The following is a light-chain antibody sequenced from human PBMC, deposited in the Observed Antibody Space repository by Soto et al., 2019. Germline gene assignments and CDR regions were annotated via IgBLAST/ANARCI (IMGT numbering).Light chain of an antibody. CDR1: QSVSSSF. CDR2: GAS. J-gene: IGKJ1*01. V-gene: IGKV3-20*01. Sequence: EIVLTQSPGTLSLSPGERATLFCRASQSVSSSFLAWYQQKPGQAPRLLIYGASSRATGIPDRFSGSGSGTDFTLTISRLEPEDFAVYYWQQYDSSPRTFGQGTKVEIK. CDR3: QQYDSSPRT.